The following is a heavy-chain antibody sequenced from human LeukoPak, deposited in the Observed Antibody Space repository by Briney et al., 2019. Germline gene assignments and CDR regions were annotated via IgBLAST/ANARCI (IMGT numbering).Heavy chain of an antibody. Sequence: ASVKVSCKASGYTFTTYGITWVRQAPGQGLEWMGWISAYNANTNYAQKLQGRVTMTTDTTTSTAYMELMSLRSDDTAVYYCARYCSSSSCYTRYYYGMDVWGQGTTVTVSS. CDR3: ARYCSSSSCYTRYYYGMDV. CDR1: GYTFTTYG. J-gene: IGHJ6*02. D-gene: IGHD2-2*02. V-gene: IGHV1-18*01. CDR2: ISAYNANT.